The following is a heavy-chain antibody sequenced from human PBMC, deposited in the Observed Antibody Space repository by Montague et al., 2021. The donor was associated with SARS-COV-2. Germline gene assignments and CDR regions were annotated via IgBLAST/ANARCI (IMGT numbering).Heavy chain of an antibody. Sequence: SETLSLTCAVSGVSIASTNWWSLVRQPPGKGLEWIGEISYGGIATYNPELESRATISMDRSRNLFSLKLSSVTAADTAIYYCAGKVLTVPADYWGQGTLVTVS. V-gene: IGHV4-4*02. J-gene: IGHJ4*02. CDR3: AGKVLTVPADY. D-gene: IGHD4-11*01. CDR2: ISYGGIA. CDR1: GVSIASTNW.